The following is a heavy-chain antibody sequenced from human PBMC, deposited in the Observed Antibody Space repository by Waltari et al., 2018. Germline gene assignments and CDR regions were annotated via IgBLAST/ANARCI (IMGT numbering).Heavy chain of an antibody. J-gene: IGHJ3*02. CDR1: GGSIRSSSYY. V-gene: IGHV4-39*01. CDR2: IYYSGST. CDR3: ARATYYYDSSGYYNYAFDI. Sequence: QLQLQESGPGLVKPSETLSLTCTVSGGSIRSSSYYWGWIRQPPGKGLEWIVSIYYSGSTYYNPSLKSRVTISVDTSKNQFSLKLSSVTAADTAVYYCARATYYYDSSGYYNYAFDIWGQGTMVTVSS. D-gene: IGHD3-22*01.